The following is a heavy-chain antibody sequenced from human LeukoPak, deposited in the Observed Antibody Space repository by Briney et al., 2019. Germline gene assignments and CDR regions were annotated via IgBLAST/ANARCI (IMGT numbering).Heavy chain of an antibody. CDR1: GFTFGSYW. V-gene: IGHV3-7*05. CDR3: ARDLEAANTYYFDY. CDR2: IKEDGSDK. Sequence: GGSLRLSCAASGFTFGSYWMSWVRQAPGKRLEWVATIKEDGSDKYYVDSVKGRFTISRDNVKNSVYLQMNSLRAEDTAVYYCARDLEAANTYYFDYWGQGTMVTVSS. J-gene: IGHJ4*02. D-gene: IGHD6-13*01.